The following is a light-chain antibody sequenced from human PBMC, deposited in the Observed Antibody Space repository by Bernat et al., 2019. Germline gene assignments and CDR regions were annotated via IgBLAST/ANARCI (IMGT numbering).Light chain of an antibody. CDR2: DVS. J-gene: IGLJ3*02. CDR1: SSDGGGYNY. V-gene: IGLV2-14*01. Sequence: QSALTQPASVSGSPGQSITIPCTGTSSDGGGYNYVSWYQQHPGKAPKLMMYDVSNRPSGVSNRFSGSKSGNTASLTISGLQADDEADYYCSSYTRSSTLWVFGGGTKLNVL. CDR3: SSYTRSSTLWV.